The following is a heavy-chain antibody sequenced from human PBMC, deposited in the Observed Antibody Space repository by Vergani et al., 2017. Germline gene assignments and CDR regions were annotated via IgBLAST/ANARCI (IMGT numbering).Heavy chain of an antibody. V-gene: IGHV3-23*01. CDR3: AGLSYDTTPYLQGGYDW. Sequence: EVQLLQSGGGVIQPGGSVRLSCAASGFTFSACPMTWVRQAPGKGLEWVSAISARYPRTYYADSVKGRFTISRDNSKNMLYLQMNSLRAEDAAVYYCAGLSYDTTPYLQGGYDWWGQGILVTVSS. J-gene: IGHJ4*02. D-gene: IGHD3-22*01. CDR1: GFTFSACP. CDR2: ISARYPRT.